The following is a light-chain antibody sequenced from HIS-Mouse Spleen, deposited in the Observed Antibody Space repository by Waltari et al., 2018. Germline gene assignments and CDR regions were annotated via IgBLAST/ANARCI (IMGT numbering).Light chain of an antibody. Sequence: SYELTQPRSVSVSPGPTARITCSGDAWATKYAYSYQKKSGQAPVLVIYEDSKRPSGIPGRFSGSSSGTMATLTISGAQVEDEADYYCYSTDSSGNHRVFGGGTKLTVL. CDR3: YSTDSSGNHRV. J-gene: IGLJ2*01. CDR1: AWATKY. CDR2: EDS. V-gene: IGLV3-10*01.